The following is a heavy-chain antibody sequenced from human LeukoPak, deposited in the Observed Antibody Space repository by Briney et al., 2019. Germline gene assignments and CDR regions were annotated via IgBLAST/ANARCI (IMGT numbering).Heavy chain of an antibody. CDR2: ISGSGGSL. CDR3: ARGPFLGV. J-gene: IGHJ4*02. V-gene: IGHV3-23*01. D-gene: IGHD3-10*01. Sequence: GGSLRLSCAASGFTFSSYAMSWVRLAPGKGLDWVSTISGSGGSLYYADSVRGRFTISRDNSKNTLYLQMNSLRAEDTAVYYCARGPFLGVWGQGTLVTVSS. CDR1: GFTFSSYA.